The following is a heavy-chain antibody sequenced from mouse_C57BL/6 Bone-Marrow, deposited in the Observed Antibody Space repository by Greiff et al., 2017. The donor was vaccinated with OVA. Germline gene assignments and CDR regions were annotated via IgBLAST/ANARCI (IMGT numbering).Heavy chain of an antibody. CDR3: ARSGTYNAMDY. V-gene: IGHV1-26*01. J-gene: IGHJ4*01. CDR1: GYTFTDYY. Sequence: EVMLVESGPELVKPGASVKLSCKASGYTFTDYYMNWVKQSHGKSLEWIGDINPNNGGTSYNQKFKGKATLTVDKSSSTAYMELRSLTSEDSAVYYCARSGTYNAMDYWGQGTSVTVSS. D-gene: IGHD4-1*01. CDR2: INPNNGGT.